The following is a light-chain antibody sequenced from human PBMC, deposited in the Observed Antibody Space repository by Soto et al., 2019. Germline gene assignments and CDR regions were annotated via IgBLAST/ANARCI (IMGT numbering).Light chain of an antibody. J-gene: IGLJ3*02. CDR2: AVT. CDR3: SSFTSISTWV. Sequence: QSALTQPASVSGSPGQSITISCTGTSSDIGGYKYVSWYQQHPGKAPKLMIYAVTNRPSGVSNRFSGSKSGNTASLTISGLQTEDEADYYCSSFTSISTWVFGGGTKLTVL. V-gene: IGLV2-14*01. CDR1: SSDIGGYKY.